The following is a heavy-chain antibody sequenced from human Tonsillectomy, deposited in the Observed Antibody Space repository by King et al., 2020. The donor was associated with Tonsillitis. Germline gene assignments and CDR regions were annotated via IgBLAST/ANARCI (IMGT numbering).Heavy chain of an antibody. CDR3: ARDAVAVVAPYNLFDP. CDR2: ISYDGNNK. D-gene: IGHD6-19*01. Sequence: VQLVESGGGVVQPGRSLRLSCAVSGFTFSSYAMHWVRQAPGKGLEWVTVISYDGNNKYYADSVKGRFTISRDNSKNTLYLQMNSLRAEDTAVYYCARDAVAVVAPYNLFDPGGEGTRVTVSS. V-gene: IGHV3-30-3*01. J-gene: IGHJ5*02. CDR1: GFTFSSYA.